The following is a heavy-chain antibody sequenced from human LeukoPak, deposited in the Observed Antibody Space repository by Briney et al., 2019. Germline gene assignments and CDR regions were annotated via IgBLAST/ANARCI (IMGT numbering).Heavy chain of an antibody. CDR3: ARLLGYCSGGSCYTTDDAFDI. CDR2: IKEDGSEK. V-gene: IGHV3-7*01. D-gene: IGHD2-15*01. J-gene: IGHJ3*02. CDR1: GFTFSSYW. Sequence: GGSLRLSCVASGFTFSSYWTSWVRQAPGKGLEWVANIKEDGSEKYYVDSVKGRFTISRDNAKNSLDLQMNSLRAEDTAVYYRARLLGYCSGGSCYTTDDAFDIWGQGTMVTVSS.